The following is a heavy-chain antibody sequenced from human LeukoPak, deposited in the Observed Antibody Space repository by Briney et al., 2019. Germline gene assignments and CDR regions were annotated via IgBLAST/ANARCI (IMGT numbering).Heavy chain of an antibody. CDR1: GLTFSSYG. CDR3: AKATRFLEWLLFAFDY. V-gene: IGHV3-33*06. CDR2: IWYDGSNK. Sequence: GGSLRLSCAASGLTFSSYGMHWVRQAPGKGLEWVAVIWYDGSNKYYADSVKGRFTISRDNSKNTLYLQMNSLRAEDTAVYYCAKATRFLEWLLFAFDYWGQGTLVTVSS. J-gene: IGHJ4*02. D-gene: IGHD3-3*01.